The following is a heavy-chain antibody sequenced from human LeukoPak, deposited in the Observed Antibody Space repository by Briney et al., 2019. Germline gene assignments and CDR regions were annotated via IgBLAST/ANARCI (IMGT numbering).Heavy chain of an antibody. CDR2: IYSGGST. Sequence: GGSLRLSCAASGFTVSGNYMTWVRQAPGKGLEWVSVIYSGGSTYYADSVKGRFSISRDNAKNSLYLQMNSLRAEDTAVYYCAREDPYIVALPADGRYFDCWGQGTLVAVSS. CDR3: AREDPYIVALPADGRYFDC. CDR1: GFTVSGNY. J-gene: IGHJ4*02. D-gene: IGHD2-2*01. V-gene: IGHV3-53*01.